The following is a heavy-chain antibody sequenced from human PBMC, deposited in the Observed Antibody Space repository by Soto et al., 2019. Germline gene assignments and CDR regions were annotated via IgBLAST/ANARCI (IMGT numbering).Heavy chain of an antibody. CDR1: GFTFSNAW. J-gene: IGHJ4*02. CDR3: RRVMVRGVTRGGSDY. V-gene: IGHV3-15*01. Sequence: SLRLSCAASGFTFSNAWLGWVRQAPGKGLEWVGRIKSKTDGGTTDYAAPVKGRFTISRDDSKNTLYLQMNSLKTEDTAVYYCRRVMVRGVTRGGSDYWGQGTLVTVSS. D-gene: IGHD3-10*01. CDR2: IKSKTDGGTT.